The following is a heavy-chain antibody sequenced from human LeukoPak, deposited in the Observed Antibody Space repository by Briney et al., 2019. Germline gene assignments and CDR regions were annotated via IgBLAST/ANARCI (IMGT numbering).Heavy chain of an antibody. CDR3: ARDRDGYNFDAFDI. V-gene: IGHV4-59*01. Sequence: SETLSLTCTVSGGSISSYYWSWIRQPPGKGLEWFGYIYYSGSTNYNPSLKSRVTISLDTSKNQFSLKLSSVTAADTAVYYCARDRDGYNFDAFDIWGQGTMVTVSS. CDR1: GGSISSYY. J-gene: IGHJ3*02. D-gene: IGHD5-24*01. CDR2: IYYSGST.